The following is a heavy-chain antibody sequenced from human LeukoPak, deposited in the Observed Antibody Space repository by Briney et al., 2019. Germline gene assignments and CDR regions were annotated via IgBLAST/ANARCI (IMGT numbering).Heavy chain of an antibody. D-gene: IGHD3-9*01. CDR1: GYTFTGYG. J-gene: IGHJ4*02. Sequence: GASVRVSCKAFGYTFTGYGISWVRQTPGQGLEWMGWISVYNGNTNYAQKLQGRVTMTTDTSTSTAYMELRSLRSDDTAVYYCAREGPYFDSQEPFDYWGQGTLVTVSS. CDR2: ISVYNGNT. CDR3: AREGPYFDSQEPFDY. V-gene: IGHV1-18*01.